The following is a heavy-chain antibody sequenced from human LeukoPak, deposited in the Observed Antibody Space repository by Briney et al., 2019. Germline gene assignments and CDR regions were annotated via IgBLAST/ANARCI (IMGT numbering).Heavy chain of an antibody. J-gene: IGHJ4*02. Sequence: SETLSLTCTVSGGSISSSSYYWGWIRQPPGKGLEWIGSIYYSGSTYYNPSLKSRLTISVDTSKNQFSLKLSSVTAADTAVYYCARGTVLRFLEWLSPYFDYWGQGTLVTVSS. D-gene: IGHD3-3*01. CDR2: IYYSGST. CDR3: ARGTVLRFLEWLSPYFDY. CDR1: GGSISSSSYY. V-gene: IGHV4-39*01.